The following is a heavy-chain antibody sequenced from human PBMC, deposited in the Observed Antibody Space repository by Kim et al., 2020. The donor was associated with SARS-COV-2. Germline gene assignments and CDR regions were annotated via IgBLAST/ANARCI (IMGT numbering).Heavy chain of an antibody. D-gene: IGHD3-10*01. V-gene: IGHV3-13*01. CDR2: IGTAGDT. J-gene: IGHJ6*02. Sequence: GGSLRLSCAASGFTFSSYDMHWVRQATGKGLEWVSAIGTAGDTYYPGSVKGRFTISRENAKNSLYLQMNSLRAGDTAVYYCARAYYGSGSYFYYYGMDVWGQGTTVTVSS. CDR1: GFTFSSYD. CDR3: ARAYYGSGSYFYYYGMDV.